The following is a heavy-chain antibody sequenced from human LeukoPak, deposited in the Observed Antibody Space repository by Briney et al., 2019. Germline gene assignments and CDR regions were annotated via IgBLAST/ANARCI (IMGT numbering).Heavy chain of an antibody. CDR3: ARDLVSVNKGFDI. CDR1: ADSFINHY. D-gene: IGHD2-15*01. J-gene: IGHJ3*02. V-gene: IGHV4-59*11. Sequence: SETLSLTCPLYADSFINHYWTWIRQPPGKGLEWIGYISYIGSKNYNPCLKSQVTISIDPSKNQFSRNSSSVAPGDTAVYYCARDLVSVNKGFDIWGQGTMVSVSS. CDR2: ISYIGSK.